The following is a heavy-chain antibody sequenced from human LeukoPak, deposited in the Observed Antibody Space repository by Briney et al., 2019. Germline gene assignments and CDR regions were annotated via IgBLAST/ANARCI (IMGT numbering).Heavy chain of an antibody. CDR3: VRHSIGYGDYEGYYYYYMDV. CDR2: IYPGDSDT. D-gene: IGHD4-17*01. Sequence: GESLKISCKGSGYSFTSYWIGWVRQMPGKGLEWMGIIYPGDSDTRYSPSFQGQVTISADKSISTAYLQWSSLKASDTAMYYCVRHSIGYGDYEGYYYYYMDVWGKGTTVTVSS. J-gene: IGHJ6*03. V-gene: IGHV5-51*01. CDR1: GYSFTSYW.